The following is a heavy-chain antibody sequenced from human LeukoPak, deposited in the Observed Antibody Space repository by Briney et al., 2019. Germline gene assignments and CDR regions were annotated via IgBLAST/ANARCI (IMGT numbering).Heavy chain of an antibody. Sequence: SETLSLTCSVSGGSISSYYWSWIRQPPGKGLEWIGYISYSGSINYNPSLKSRVIISVDTSKNQFSLKLRFVTAADTAVYYCARPDYSSGWYYFDYWGQGTLVTVSS. CDR2: ISYSGSI. CDR3: ARPDYSSGWYYFDY. V-gene: IGHV4-59*08. D-gene: IGHD6-19*01. J-gene: IGHJ4*02. CDR1: GGSISSYY.